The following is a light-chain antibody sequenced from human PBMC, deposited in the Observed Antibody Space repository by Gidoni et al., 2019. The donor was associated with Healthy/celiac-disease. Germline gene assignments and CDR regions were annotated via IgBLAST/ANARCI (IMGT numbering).Light chain of an antibody. CDR2: DAS. Sequence: DIQMTQSPSSLSASVGNRDTITCQASQDISNYLNWYQQQPGKAPKLLIYDASNLETGVPSRFSGSGSGTDFTFTISSLQPEDIATYYCQQYDNRPTFTFGPGTKVDIK. CDR1: QDISNY. CDR3: QQYDNRPTFT. J-gene: IGKJ3*01. V-gene: IGKV1-33*01.